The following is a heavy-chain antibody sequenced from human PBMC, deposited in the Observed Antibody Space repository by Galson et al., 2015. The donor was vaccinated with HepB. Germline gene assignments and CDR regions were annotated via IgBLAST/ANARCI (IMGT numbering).Heavy chain of an antibody. D-gene: IGHD1-26*01. Sequence: QSGAEVKKPGESLRISCKGSEYIFTNYWINWVRQMPGKGLEWMGRIDPSDSYTNYSPSFQGHVTISADKSISAAYLQWSSLKASDTAMYYCARLLQSGSPVAFDIWGQGTVVTVSS. CDR3: ARLLQSGSPVAFDI. V-gene: IGHV5-10-1*01. CDR1: EYIFTNYW. CDR2: IDPSDSYT. J-gene: IGHJ3*02.